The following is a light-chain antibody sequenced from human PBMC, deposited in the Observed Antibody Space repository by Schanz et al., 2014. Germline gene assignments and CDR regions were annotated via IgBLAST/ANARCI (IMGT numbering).Light chain of an antibody. CDR2: DVS. V-gene: IGLV2-23*02. Sequence: QSALTQPASVSGSPGQSITISCTGTSSDVGSYNLVSWYQQHPGKAPKLMIYDVSNRPSGVSNRFSGSKSGNTASLTISGLQAEDEADYYCCSYAGSSTFVFGGGTKVTVL. CDR3: CSYAGSSTFV. CDR1: SSDVGSYNL. J-gene: IGLJ2*01.